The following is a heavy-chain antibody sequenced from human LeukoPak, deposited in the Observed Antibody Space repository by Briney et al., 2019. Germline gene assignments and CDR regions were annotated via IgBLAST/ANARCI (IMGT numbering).Heavy chain of an antibody. CDR1: GGTFSSYA. CDR3: ARVAVGFRESYGMDV. CDR2: IIPILGIA. D-gene: IGHD2-15*01. V-gene: IGHV1-69*04. Sequence: SLKVSCKASGGTFSSYAVGWVRQAPGQGLECMGRIIPILGIANYAQKFQGRVTITADKSTSTAYMVLSSLRSDDTALYYCARVAVGFRESYGMDVWGQGTTVTVSS. J-gene: IGHJ6*02.